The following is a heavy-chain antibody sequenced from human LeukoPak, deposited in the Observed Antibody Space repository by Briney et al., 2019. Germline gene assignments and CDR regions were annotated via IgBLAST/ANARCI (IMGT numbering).Heavy chain of an antibody. CDR3: GTSFGSSNVILTT. CDR2: MNPNNGDT. J-gene: IGHJ5*02. V-gene: IGHV1-8*01. CDR1: GYPFTSYD. Sequence: EASVKVSCKASGYPFTSYDINWVRQATGQGLEWMAWMNPNNGDTGYEPKFQGRLTMTRDKSITTAYMELSSLTSEDTAVYYCGTSFGSSNVILTTWGQGTQVTVSS. D-gene: IGHD3-10*01.